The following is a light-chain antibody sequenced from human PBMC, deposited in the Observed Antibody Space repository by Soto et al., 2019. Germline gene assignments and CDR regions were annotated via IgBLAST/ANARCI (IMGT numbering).Light chain of an antibody. CDR3: QQYDSVLGT. J-gene: IGKJ1*01. CDR2: KAS. CDR1: QSISSW. Sequence: DIQMTQSPSTLSASVGDRVTITCRASQSISSWLAWYQQKPGKAPKLLIYKASNLESGVPSRFSGSGSGTEFTLTISSLQPDDFATYYCQQYDSVLGTFGPGTKVDIK. V-gene: IGKV1-5*03.